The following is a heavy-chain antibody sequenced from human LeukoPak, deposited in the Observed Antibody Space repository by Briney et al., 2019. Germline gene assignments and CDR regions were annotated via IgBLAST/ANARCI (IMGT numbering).Heavy chain of an antibody. CDR2: INPNSGGT. CDR1: GYTFTGYY. Sequence: ASVKVSCKASGYTFTGYYMHWVRQAPGQGLEWMGRINPNSGGTNYAQKFQGRVTMTRDTSISTAYMELSRLRSDDTAVYYCARVSDYVWGSYPPDYLGQGTLVTVSS. V-gene: IGHV1-2*06. CDR3: ARVSDYVWGSYPPDY. D-gene: IGHD3-16*01. J-gene: IGHJ4*02.